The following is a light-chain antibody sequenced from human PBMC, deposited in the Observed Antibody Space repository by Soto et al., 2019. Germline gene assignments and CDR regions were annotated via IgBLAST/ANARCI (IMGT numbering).Light chain of an antibody. J-gene: IGKJ5*01. CDR3: QQLNSYPSIT. V-gene: IGKV3-15*01. CDR1: QSVSNN. Sequence: EIVMTPSPATLSVSPGERATLSCRASQSVSNNLAWYQHRPGQGPRRLIYGASTRATGIPARFSGSGPGTEFTLTISSLQPEDFATYSCQQLNSYPSITFGQGTRLEIK. CDR2: GAS.